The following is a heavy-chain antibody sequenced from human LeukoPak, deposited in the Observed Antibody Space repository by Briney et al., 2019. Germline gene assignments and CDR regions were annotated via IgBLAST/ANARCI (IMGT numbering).Heavy chain of an antibody. CDR1: GFTFSDYY. CDR3: AKVGWGFDY. D-gene: IGHD7-27*01. J-gene: IGHJ4*02. Sequence: GGSLRLSCAASGFTFSDYYMSWIRQAPGKGLECLSFISSSGTNIYHADSVKGRFTISRDNAKNSLYLQMNSLRAEDTAIYYCAKVGWGFDYWGQGALVTVSS. V-gene: IGHV3-11*01. CDR2: ISSSGTNI.